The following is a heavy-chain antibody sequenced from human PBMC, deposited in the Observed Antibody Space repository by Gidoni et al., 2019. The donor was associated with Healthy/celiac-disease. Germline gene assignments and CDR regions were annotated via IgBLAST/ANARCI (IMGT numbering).Heavy chain of an antibody. CDR1: GFTFSSYG. V-gene: IGHV3-33*01. Sequence: QVQLVESGGGVVQPGRSLRLSCAASGFTFSSYGMPWVRQAPGKGLEWVAVIWYDGSNKYYADSVKGRFTISRDNSKNTLYLQMNSLRAEDTAVYYCARDPLHNYYDSSGYYFSTSEFDYWGQGTLVTVSS. CDR2: IWYDGSNK. J-gene: IGHJ4*02. D-gene: IGHD3-22*01. CDR3: ARDPLHNYYDSSGYYFSTSEFDY.